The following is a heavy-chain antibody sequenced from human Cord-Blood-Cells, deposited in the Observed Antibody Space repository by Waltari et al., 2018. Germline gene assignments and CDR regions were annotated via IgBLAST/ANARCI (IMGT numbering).Heavy chain of an antibody. J-gene: IGHJ6*02. CDR1: GFTFSSYD. V-gene: IGHV3-13*01. CDR3: ARSLAAGNRLGPYYYGMDV. Sequence: EVQLVESGGGLVQHGGSLRLSCAASGFTFSSYDMPWVRHATGKGLEWVSAIGTAGDTYYPGSVKGRFTISRENAKNSLYLQMNSLRAGDTAVYYCARSLAAGNRLGPYYYGMDVWGQGTTVTVSS. D-gene: IGHD6-13*01. CDR2: IGTAGDT.